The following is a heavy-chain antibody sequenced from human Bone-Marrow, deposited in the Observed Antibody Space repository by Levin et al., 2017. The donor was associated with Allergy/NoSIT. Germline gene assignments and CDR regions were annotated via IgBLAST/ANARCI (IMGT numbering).Heavy chain of an antibody. CDR1: GFTFSAYW. V-gene: IGHV3-7*01. D-gene: IGHD6-19*01. CDR2: LNEDGSKK. Sequence: GGSLRLSCAASGFTFSAYWMAWVRQAPGKGLEWVANLNEDGSKKIYVDSVKGRFTISRDSAKNSLYLQMNSLRAEDTAVYYCARGTSAWPGVDYWGQGTLVTVSS. CDR3: ARGTSAWPGVDY. J-gene: IGHJ4*02.